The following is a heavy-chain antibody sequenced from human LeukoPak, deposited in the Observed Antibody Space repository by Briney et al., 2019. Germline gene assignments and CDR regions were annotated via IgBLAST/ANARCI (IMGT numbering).Heavy chain of an antibody. CDR3: AKKLRGTYSFDC. J-gene: IGHJ4*02. D-gene: IGHD3-16*01. CDR1: GFTFSIAA. Sequence: GGSLRLSCSASGFTFSIAAMHWVRQAPGKGLQYVSVISGNGVSSYADSVKGRFIISRDNSKNTLYQQMNSLRAEDTAVYNCAKKLRGTYSFDCWGQGTLVTVSS. CDR2: ISGNGVS. V-gene: IGHV3-64*04.